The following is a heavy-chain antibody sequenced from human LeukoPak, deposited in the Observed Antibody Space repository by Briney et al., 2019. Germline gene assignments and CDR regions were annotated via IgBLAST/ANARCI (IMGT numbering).Heavy chain of an antibody. CDR1: GGSISRSGYY. J-gene: IGHJ2*01. CDR3: ARDLDNNWGSFDL. Sequence: SETLSLTCIVSGGSISRSGYYWGWIRQPPGQGLEWIGSLYYSGSLYYNGSTYYNPSLKSRLTISVDTSKNQFSLKLRSVTAADTAVYYCARDLDNNWGSFDLWGRGTLVTVSS. D-gene: IGHD1-20*01. CDR2: LYYSGSLYYNGST. V-gene: IGHV4-39*07.